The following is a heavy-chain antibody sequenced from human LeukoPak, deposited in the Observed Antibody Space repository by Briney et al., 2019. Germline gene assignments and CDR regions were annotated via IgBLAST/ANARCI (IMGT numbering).Heavy chain of an antibody. CDR3: ARDRSNGDYAFDY. CDR2: ISSYSSYI. V-gene: IGHV3-21*01. J-gene: IGHJ4*02. Sequence: GRPLTLSCAASEFTFTSYDMNWVRQAPPKGLECVSSISSYSSYIYYAASVKRRFTISRDNANNTLYPQMNSLRAEDTAVYYCARDRSNGDYAFDYWGQGALVTVSS. CDR1: EFTFTSYD. D-gene: IGHD4-17*01.